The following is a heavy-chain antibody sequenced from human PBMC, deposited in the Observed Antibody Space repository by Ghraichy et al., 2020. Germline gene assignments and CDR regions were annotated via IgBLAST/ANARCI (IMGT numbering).Heavy chain of an antibody. J-gene: IGHJ6*02. D-gene: IGHD1-1*01. CDR1: GFTFDEYA. CDR3: AKDITPSWNDDYYYGLDV. V-gene: IGHV3-9*01. CDR2: ISWNSVTV. Sequence: LRLSCAASGFTFDEYAMHWVRLLPGKGLEWVSSISWNSVTVAYSESVKGRFTLSRDNAKNSLYLEMNSLRAEDTALYYCAKDITPSWNDDYYYGLDVWGQGTTVTVSS.